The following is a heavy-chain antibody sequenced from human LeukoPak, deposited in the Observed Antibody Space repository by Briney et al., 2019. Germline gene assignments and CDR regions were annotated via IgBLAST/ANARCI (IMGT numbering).Heavy chain of an antibody. V-gene: IGHV1-24*01. CDR2: FDPEDGET. Sequence: GASVKVSCKVSGYTLTELSMHWVRQAPGKGLEWMGGFDPEDGETIYAQKFQGRVTMTRDMSTSTAYMELSSLRSEDTAVYYCATDYYYDSSGSYYTIDYWGQGTLVTVSP. D-gene: IGHD3-22*01. CDR3: ATDYYYDSSGSYYTIDY. CDR1: GYTLTELS. J-gene: IGHJ4*02.